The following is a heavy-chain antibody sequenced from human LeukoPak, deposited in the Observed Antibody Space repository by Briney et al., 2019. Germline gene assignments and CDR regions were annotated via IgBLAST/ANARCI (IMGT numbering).Heavy chain of an antibody. D-gene: IGHD6-19*01. J-gene: IGHJ4*02. CDR3: ARQRGSGCLDY. CDR1: GFTFSSYA. Sequence: PGGSLRLSCAASGFTFSSYAMSWVRQAPGKGLEWVANTKQDGSETYYVDSVKGRFTISRDNAKNSLSLQMNSLRAEDTAVYYCARQRGSGCLDYWGQGTLVTVSS. V-gene: IGHV3-7*01. CDR2: TKQDGSET.